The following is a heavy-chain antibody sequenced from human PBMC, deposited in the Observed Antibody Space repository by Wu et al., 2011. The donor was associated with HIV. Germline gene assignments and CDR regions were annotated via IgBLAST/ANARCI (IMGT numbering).Heavy chain of an antibody. Sequence: QVQLVQSGAEVKMPGASVKVSCKASGYTFTSYGISWVRQAPGQGLEWIGWIRTYNGETNYAQNLQGRVTVTTDTSTSTVYMEVRSLRSDDTAVYYCARDPPGYPYYFDYWGQGTLVTVSS. CDR3: ARDPPGYPYYFDY. CDR1: GYTFTSYG. CDR2: IRTYNGET. J-gene: IGHJ4*02. V-gene: IGHV1-18*01. D-gene: IGHD5-12*01.